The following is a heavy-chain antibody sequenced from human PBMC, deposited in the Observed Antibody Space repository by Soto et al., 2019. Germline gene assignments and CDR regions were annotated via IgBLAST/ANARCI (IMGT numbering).Heavy chain of an antibody. CDR1: GGSISSGGYY. V-gene: IGHV4-31*03. D-gene: IGHD3-16*02. Sequence: SETLSLTCTVSGGSISSGGYYWSWIRQHPGKGLEWIGYIYYSGSTYYNPSLKSRVTISVDTSKNQFSLKLSSVTAADTAVYYCARNPITFGGVIVMAYGMDVWGQGTTVTVSS. J-gene: IGHJ6*02. CDR2: IYYSGST. CDR3: ARNPITFGGVIVMAYGMDV.